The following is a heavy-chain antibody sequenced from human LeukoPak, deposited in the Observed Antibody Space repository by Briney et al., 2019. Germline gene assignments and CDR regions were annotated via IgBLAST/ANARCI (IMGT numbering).Heavy chain of an antibody. D-gene: IGHD4-17*01. V-gene: IGHV4-59*01. CDR1: GGSISSYY. CDR3: AREDYGGSWGAFDI. Sequence: SETLSLTCTVSGGSISSYYWSWIRQPPGKGLEWIGYIYYSGSTNYNPSPKSRVTISVDTSKNQFSLKLSSVTAADTAVYYCAREDYGGSWGAFDIWGQGTMVTVSS. CDR2: IYYSGST. J-gene: IGHJ3*02.